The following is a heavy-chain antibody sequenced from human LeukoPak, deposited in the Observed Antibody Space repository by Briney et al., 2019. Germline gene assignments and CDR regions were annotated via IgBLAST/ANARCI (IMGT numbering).Heavy chain of an antibody. J-gene: IGHJ6*02. Sequence: SETLSLTCTVSGGSISSYYWSWIRQPAGKGLEWIGRIYTSGSTNYNPSLKSRVTMSVDTSKNQFSLKLSSVTAADTAVYYCARETTMVRGVILQINYYGMDVWGQGTTVIVSS. CDR3: ARETTMVRGVILQINYYGMDV. CDR1: GGSISSYY. CDR2: IYTSGST. V-gene: IGHV4-4*07. D-gene: IGHD3-10*01.